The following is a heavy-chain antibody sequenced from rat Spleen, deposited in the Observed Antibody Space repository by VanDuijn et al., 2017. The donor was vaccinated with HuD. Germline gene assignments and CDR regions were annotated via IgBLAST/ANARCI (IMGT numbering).Heavy chain of an antibody. CDR2: ISSCGGGT. J-gene: IGHJ2*01. D-gene: IGHD1-11*01. V-gene: IGHV5-25*01. CDR1: GFTFSNYD. CDR3: ARLALLTTAPYYFDY. Sequence: EVQLVESGGGLVQPGRSLKLSCAASGFTFSNYDVAWVRQAPTKVLEWVASISSCGGGTYYPDSVKGRFTISRDNAKSTLYLQMDSLRYEDTASYYCARLALLTTAPYYFDYWGQGVMVTVSS.